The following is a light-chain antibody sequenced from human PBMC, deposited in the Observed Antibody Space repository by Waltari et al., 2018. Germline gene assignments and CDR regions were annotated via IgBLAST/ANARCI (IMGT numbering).Light chain of an antibody. CDR3: QQYYSNPAT. Sequence: AIRITQSPSSLSASTGDRVTITCRASQGISSYLAWYQQKPGKAPKVLLDAASTLQSGVPSRFSGSGSGADFTLTISCLQSEDFAIYYCQQYYSNPATFGQGTKVEIK. J-gene: IGKJ1*01. V-gene: IGKV1-8*01. CDR1: QGISSY. CDR2: AAS.